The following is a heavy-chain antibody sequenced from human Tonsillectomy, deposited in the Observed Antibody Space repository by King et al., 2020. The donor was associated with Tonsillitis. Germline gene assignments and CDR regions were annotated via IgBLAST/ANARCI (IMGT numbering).Heavy chain of an antibody. CDR2: ISSSSSYL. J-gene: IGHJ4*02. V-gene: IGHV3-21*01. CDR3: ARDLSGDEGFDY. CDR1: GFTFSSYS. D-gene: IGHD7-27*01. Sequence: VQLVESGGGLVKPGGSLRLSCAASGFTFSSYSMNWVRQAPGKGLEWVSSISSSSSYLYYAASVKGRFTISIDNAKNSLYLQMNSLRAEDTAVYYCARDLSGDEGFDYWGQGTLVTVSS.